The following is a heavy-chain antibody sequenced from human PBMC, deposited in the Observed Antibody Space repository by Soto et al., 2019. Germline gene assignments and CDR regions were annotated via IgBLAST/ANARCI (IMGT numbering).Heavy chain of an antibody. V-gene: IGHV3-7*01. CDR2: IKQDGSEK. CDR3: ASPRGGCSGGSCYPSAFDI. CDR1: GCTFSSYW. J-gene: IGHJ3*02. Sequence: LRLSCAASGCTFSSYWMSWVRQAPGKGLEWVANIKQDGSEKYYVDSVKGRFTISRDNAKNSLYLQMNSLRAEDTAVYYCASPRGGCSGGSCYPSAFDIWGQGTMVTVSS. D-gene: IGHD2-15*01.